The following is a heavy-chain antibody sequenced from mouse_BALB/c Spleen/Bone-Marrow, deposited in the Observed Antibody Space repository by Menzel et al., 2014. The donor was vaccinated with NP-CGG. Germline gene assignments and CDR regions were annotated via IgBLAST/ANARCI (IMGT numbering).Heavy chain of an antibody. V-gene: IGHV5-17*02. D-gene: IGHD2-4*01. CDR1: GFTFSSFG. CDR3: ARKGAMITHYYAMDY. Sequence: EVKFEESGGGLVQPGGSRKLSCAASGFTFSSFGMHWVRQAPEKGLEWVAYISNGSSPIYYADTVKGRFTISRDNPKNTLFLQMTSLRSEDTAMYYCARKGAMITHYYAMDYWGQGTSVTVSS. CDR2: ISNGSSPI. J-gene: IGHJ4*01.